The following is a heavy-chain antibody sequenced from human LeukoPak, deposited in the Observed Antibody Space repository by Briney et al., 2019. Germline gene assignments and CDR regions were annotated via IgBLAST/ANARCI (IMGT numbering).Heavy chain of an antibody. CDR2: IHYSGST. D-gene: IGHD2-15*01. V-gene: IGHV4-59*01. J-gene: IGHJ6*03. CDR1: GGPISSYY. CDR3: ARTTEGYCRGRSCYSYYYYMDV. Sequence: SETLALTCTVSGGPISSYYWRWIRQPPGKGLEWIGYIHYSGSTNYNPSLKSRVTISVDTSKNQFSLKLSSVTAADTAVYYCARTTEGYCRGRSCYSYYYYMDVWGKGTAVTVSS.